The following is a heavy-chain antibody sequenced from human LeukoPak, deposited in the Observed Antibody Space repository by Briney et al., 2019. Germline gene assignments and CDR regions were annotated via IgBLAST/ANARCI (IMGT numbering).Heavy chain of an antibody. CDR1: EFTFSNYA. J-gene: IGHJ4*02. D-gene: IGHD3-16*02. Sequence: PGGSLRLSCTASEFTFSNYAMSWVRQAPGKGLEWVSAISGSGGSTYYADSVKGRFTISRDNSKNTLYLQMNSLRAEDTAVYYCAKGEYVWGSYRPTTPFDYWGQGTLVTVSS. CDR3: AKGEYVWGSYRPTTPFDY. V-gene: IGHV3-23*01. CDR2: ISGSGGST.